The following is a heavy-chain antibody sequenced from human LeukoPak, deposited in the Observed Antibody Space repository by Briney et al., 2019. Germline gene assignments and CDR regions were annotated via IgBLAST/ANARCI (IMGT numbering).Heavy chain of an antibody. D-gene: IGHD5-24*01. Sequence: AETLSLTCTGPGGSISSSSYYWGWIRQPPGKGLEWIGSIYYSGSTYYNPSLKSRFTISVDTSKNQFSLKLSSVTAADTAVYYCVATRDYYYYYMDVWGKGTTVTVSS. V-gene: IGHV4-39*01. CDR1: GGSISSSSYY. J-gene: IGHJ6*03. CDR3: VATRDYYYYYMDV. CDR2: IYYSGST.